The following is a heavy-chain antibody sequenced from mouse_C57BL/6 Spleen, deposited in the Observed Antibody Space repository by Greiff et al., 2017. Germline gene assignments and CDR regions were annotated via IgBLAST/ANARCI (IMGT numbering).Heavy chain of an antibody. V-gene: IGHV1-15*01. CDR1: GYTFTDYE. CDR3: TPSTMVTTRFAY. D-gene: IGHD2-1*01. J-gene: IGHJ3*01. CDR2: IDPETGGT. Sequence: QVQLQQSGAELVRPGASVTLSCKASGYTFTDYEMHWVKQTPVHGLEWIGAIDPETGGTAYNQKFKGKAILTADKSSSTADMELRSLTSSDSAVYYCTPSTMVTTRFAYWGQGTLVTVSA.